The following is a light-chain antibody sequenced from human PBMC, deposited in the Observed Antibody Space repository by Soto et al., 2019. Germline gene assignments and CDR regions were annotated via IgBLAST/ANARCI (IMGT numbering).Light chain of an antibody. CDR1: SSDVGGYNY. CDR3: SSYTSSITLGV. J-gene: IGLJ1*01. CDR2: EVS. V-gene: IGLV2-14*01. Sequence: QSVLTQPASVSGSPGQSITISCTGTSSDVGGYNYVSWYQQHPGNAPKLMISEVSNRPSGISNRFSGSKSANTAFLTISGLQAEDEADYYCSSYTSSITLGVFGTGTKLTVL.